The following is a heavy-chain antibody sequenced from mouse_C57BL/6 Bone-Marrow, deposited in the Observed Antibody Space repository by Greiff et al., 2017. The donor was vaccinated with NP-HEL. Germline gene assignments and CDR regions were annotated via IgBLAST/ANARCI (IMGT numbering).Heavy chain of an antibody. J-gene: IGHJ3*01. Sequence: VHVKQSGAELVRPGASVKLSCTASGFNIKDDYMHWVKQRPEQGLEWIGWIDPENGDTEYASKFQGKATITADTSSNTAYLQLSSLTSEDTAVYYCTTAYYSNYEGKTYWGQGTLVTVSA. CDR2: IDPENGDT. D-gene: IGHD2-5*01. V-gene: IGHV14-4*01. CDR1: GFNIKDDY. CDR3: TTAYYSNYEGKTY.